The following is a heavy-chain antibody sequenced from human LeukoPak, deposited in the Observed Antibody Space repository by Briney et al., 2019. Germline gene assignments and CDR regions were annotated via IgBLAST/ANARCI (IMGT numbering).Heavy chain of an antibody. D-gene: IGHD3-10*01. CDR3: ARIVWFGERHFDY. J-gene: IGHJ4*02. CDR2: INHSGST. CDR1: GGSFRGYY. Sequence: SETLSLTCAVYGGSFRGYYWSWIRQPPGKGLEWIGEINHSGSTNYNPSLKSRVTISVDTSKNQFSLKLSSVTAADTAVYYCARIVWFGERHFDYWGQGTLVTVSS. V-gene: IGHV4-34*01.